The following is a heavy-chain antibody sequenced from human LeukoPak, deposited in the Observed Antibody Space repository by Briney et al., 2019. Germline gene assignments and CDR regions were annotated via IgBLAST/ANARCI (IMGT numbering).Heavy chain of an antibody. Sequence: GGSLRLSCAASGFTVTSNYMSWVRQAPGKGLEWVSVIYSGGSTYYSDSVKGRFTISTDNSKNTLYLQMNSLRAEDTAVYYCARGGERLAATRYWGQGTLVTVSP. J-gene: IGHJ4*02. CDR1: GFTVTSNY. V-gene: IGHV3-66*01. CDR3: ARGGERLAATRY. CDR2: IYSGGST. D-gene: IGHD6-13*01.